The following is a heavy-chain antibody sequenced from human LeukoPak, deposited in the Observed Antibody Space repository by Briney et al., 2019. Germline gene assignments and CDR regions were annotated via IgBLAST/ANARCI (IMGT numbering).Heavy chain of an antibody. CDR2: ISAYNDNT. Sequence: ASVKVSCKASGYTFTSYGISWVRQAPRQGLEWMGWISAYNDNTNYAQKLQGRVTMTTDTSTSTAYMELRSLRSDDTAVYYCARVHYDILTGYSYFDYWGQGTLVTVSS. D-gene: IGHD3-9*01. J-gene: IGHJ4*02. CDR1: GYTFTSYG. V-gene: IGHV1-18*01. CDR3: ARVHYDILTGYSYFDY.